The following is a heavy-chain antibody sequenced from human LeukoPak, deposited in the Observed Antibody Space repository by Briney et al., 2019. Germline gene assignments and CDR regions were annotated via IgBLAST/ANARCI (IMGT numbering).Heavy chain of an antibody. J-gene: IGHJ5*02. Sequence: PSETLSLTCTVSGGSISSSSYYWGWIRQPPGKGLEWIGSIYYSGSTYYNPSLKSRVAISVDTSKNQFSLKLSSVTAADTAVYYCARDSGDTAMAMRRVWFDPWGQGTLVTVSS. CDR3: ARDSGDTAMAMRRVWFDP. D-gene: IGHD5-18*01. CDR2: IYYSGST. CDR1: GGSISSSSYY. V-gene: IGHV4-39*07.